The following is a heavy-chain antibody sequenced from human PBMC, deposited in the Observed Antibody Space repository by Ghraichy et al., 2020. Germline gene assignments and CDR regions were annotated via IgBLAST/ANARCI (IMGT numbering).Heavy chain of an antibody. Sequence: ASVKVSCKVSGYTLTELSMHWVRQAPGKGLEWMGGFDPEDGETIYAQKFQGRVTMTEDTSTDTAYMELSSLRSEDTAVYYCATDSEGSGSRGGAFDIWGQGTMVTVSS. CDR1: GYTLTELS. CDR3: ATDSEGSGSRGGAFDI. J-gene: IGHJ3*02. V-gene: IGHV1-24*01. D-gene: IGHD1-26*01. CDR2: FDPEDGET.